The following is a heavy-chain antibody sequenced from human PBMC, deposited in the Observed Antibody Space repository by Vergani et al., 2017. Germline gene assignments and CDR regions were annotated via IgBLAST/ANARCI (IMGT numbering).Heavy chain of an antibody. CDR1: GFTFSSYA. J-gene: IGHJ6*02. CDR2: ISGSGGST. CDR3: ARDCSGGSCYVRVRADYGMDV. Sequence: EVQLLESGGGLVQPGGSLRLSCAASGFTFSSYAMSWVRQAPGKGLEWVSAISGSGGSTYYADSVKGRFTISRDNSKNTLYLQMNSLRAEDTAVYYCARDCSGGSCYVRVRADYGMDVWGQGTTVTVSS. D-gene: IGHD2-15*01. V-gene: IGHV3-23*01.